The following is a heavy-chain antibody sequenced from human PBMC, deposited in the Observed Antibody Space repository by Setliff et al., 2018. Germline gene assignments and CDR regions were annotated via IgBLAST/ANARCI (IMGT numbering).Heavy chain of an antibody. Sequence: GASVKVSCKSYGYTFNTHGISWVRQAPGQRPEWMGWISPYNGNAYYAPKFQGRVIMTTDTSTTTAYMDLRSLRPDDTAIYFCSRLVRYCTRTSCQRLSGDDYWGQGTLVTVSS. D-gene: IGHD2-2*01. CDR3: SRLVRYCTRTSCQRLSGDDY. CDR1: GYTFNTHG. CDR2: ISPYNGNA. V-gene: IGHV1-18*01. J-gene: IGHJ4*02.